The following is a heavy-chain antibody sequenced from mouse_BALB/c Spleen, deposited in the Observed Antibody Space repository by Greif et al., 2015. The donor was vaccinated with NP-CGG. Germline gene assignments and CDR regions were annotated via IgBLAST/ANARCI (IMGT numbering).Heavy chain of an antibody. CDR1: GFNIKDTY. D-gene: IGHD2-14*01. J-gene: IGHJ4*01. CDR3: ARYYRYPYYAMDY. V-gene: IGHV14-3*02. CDR2: IDPANGNT. Sequence: DVQLQESGAELVKPGASVKLSCTASGFNIKDTYMHWVKQRPEQGLEWIGRIDPANGNTKYDPKFQGKATITADTSSNTAYLQLSSLTSEDTAVYYCARYYRYPYYAMDYWGQGTSVTVSS.